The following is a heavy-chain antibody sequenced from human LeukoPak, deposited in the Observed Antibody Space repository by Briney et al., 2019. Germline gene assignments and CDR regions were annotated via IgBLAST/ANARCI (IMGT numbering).Heavy chain of an antibody. V-gene: IGHV3-23*01. D-gene: IGHD3-16*01. CDR2: ISSSGGST. CDR3: AKDVMITFGPVMAPPFDY. CDR1: GFTLSNYA. Sequence: GGSLRLSCAVSGFTLSNYAMSWVRQAPGKGLERVSGISSSGGSTYYPDSVKGRFTISRDNSKNTLFLLMNSLRAEDTAVYYCAKDVMITFGPVMAPPFDYWGQGTLVTVSS. J-gene: IGHJ4*02.